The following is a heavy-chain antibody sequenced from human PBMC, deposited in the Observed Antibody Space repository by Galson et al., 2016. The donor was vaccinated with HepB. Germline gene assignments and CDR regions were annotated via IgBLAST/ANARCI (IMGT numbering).Heavy chain of an antibody. J-gene: IGHJ4*02. V-gene: IGHV3-23*01. D-gene: IGHD3-9*01. CDR2: VTGSGGGT. CDR3: AKNILSLNDWYYFDS. CDR1: GFTFSSFA. Sequence: SLRLSCAASGFTFSSFAMNWVRQSPGKGLEWVSTVTGSGGGTFYADSMKGRFSISRDNSNNTLYLQMNSLRAEDTAIYYCAKNILSLNDWYYFDSSGQGTPVIASS.